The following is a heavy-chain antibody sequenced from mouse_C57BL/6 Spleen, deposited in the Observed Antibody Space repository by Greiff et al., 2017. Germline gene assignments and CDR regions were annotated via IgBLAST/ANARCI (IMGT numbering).Heavy chain of an antibody. CDR1: GYTFTSYW. CDR2: IDPSDSYT. Sequence: QVQLQQPGAELVKPGASVKLSCKASGYTFTSYWMQWVKQRPGQGLEWIGEIDPSDSYTNYNQKFKGKATLTVDTSSSTAYLQLSSLTSEDSAVYYSARKVLRLWYFEVWGTETTVTVSS. V-gene: IGHV1-50*01. J-gene: IGHJ1*03. CDR3: ARKVLRLWYFEV. D-gene: IGHD1-2*01.